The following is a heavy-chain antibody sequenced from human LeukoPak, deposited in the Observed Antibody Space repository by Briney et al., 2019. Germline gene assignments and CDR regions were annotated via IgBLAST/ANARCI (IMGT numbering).Heavy chain of an antibody. D-gene: IGHD4-17*01. CDR2: IYWDDDK. J-gene: IGHJ4*02. Sequence: ESGPTLVKPTQTLTLTGTFSGLSLSTSGVGVGWIRQPPGKALEWLALIYWDDDKRYSPSLKSRLTITKDTSKNQVVLTMTNMDPVDTATYYCARATTRLYYFDYWGQGTLVTVSS. CDR1: GLSLSTSGVG. V-gene: IGHV2-5*02. CDR3: ARATTRLYYFDY.